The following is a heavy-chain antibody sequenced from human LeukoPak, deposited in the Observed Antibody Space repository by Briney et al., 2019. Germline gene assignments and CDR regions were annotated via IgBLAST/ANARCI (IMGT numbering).Heavy chain of an antibody. J-gene: IGHJ6*03. CDR2: IDSSGNT. V-gene: IGHV3-53*01. Sequence: GGSLRLSCAASGFAVSSNYMSWVRQPPGKGLEWLSLIDSSGNTFHADSVKGRFTISRDYLKNTLFLQMNSLRAEDTALYYCARDPVVASPGPFYYHYMDVWGKGTTVTVSS. CDR3: ARDPVVASPGPFYYHYMDV. CDR1: GFAVSSNY. D-gene: IGHD6-13*01.